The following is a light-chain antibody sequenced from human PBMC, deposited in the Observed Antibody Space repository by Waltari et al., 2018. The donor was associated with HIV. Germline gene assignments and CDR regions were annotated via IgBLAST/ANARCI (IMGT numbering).Light chain of an antibody. V-gene: IGKV3-15*01. CDR1: QSISAK. CDR3: QQYDSGPRGIT. CDR2: EAA. Sequence: EVVMTQSPPTLSVSPGQRVTLSCRASQSISAKVAWYQQSPGQAPKLLIYEAATRPTGIPARFSGSGSGTEFTLTISNLQSEDFATYFCQQYDSGPRGITFGQGTMLEIK. J-gene: IGKJ2*01.